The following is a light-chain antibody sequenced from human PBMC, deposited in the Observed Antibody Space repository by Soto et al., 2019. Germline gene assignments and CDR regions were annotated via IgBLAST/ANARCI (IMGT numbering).Light chain of an antibody. J-gene: IGLJ2*01. CDR3: GTWDNGLSGVV. V-gene: IGLV1-51*01. CDR1: SSNIGYNS. Sequence: QSALTQPPSVSAAPGQKVTISCSGGSSNIGYNSVSWYQHLPGTAPKLVIYDNNKRPSGIPDRFSGSKSGTSATLGITGLQTGDEADYYCGTWDNGLSGVVFGGGTKLTVL. CDR2: DNN.